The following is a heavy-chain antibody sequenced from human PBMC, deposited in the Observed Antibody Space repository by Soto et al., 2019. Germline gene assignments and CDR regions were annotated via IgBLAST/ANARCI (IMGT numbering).Heavy chain of an antibody. J-gene: IGHJ4*02. CDR2: ISSTTNYI. Sequence: VGPLRLSCAASGFTFTRYSMNWVRQAPGKGLEWVSTISSTTNYIYYGDSMKGRFTISRDNAKNSLYLEMNSLRAEDTAVYYCARESEDLTSNFDYWGQGTLVPVPQ. V-gene: IGHV3-21*06. CDR1: GFTFTRYS. CDR3: ARESEDLTSNFDY.